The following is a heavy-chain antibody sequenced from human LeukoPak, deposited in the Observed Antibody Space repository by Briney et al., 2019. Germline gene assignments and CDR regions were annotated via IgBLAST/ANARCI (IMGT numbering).Heavy chain of an antibody. J-gene: IGHJ4*02. CDR2: IYYSGST. D-gene: IGHD7-27*01. CDR3: ARRGNWGSWYYFDY. V-gene: IGHV4-59*08. Sequence: PETLSLTCTVSGGSISSYYWSWIRQPPGKGLEWIGYIYYSGSTNYNPSLKSRVTISVDTSKNQFSLKLSSVTAADTAVYYCARRGNWGSWYYFDYWGQGTLVTVSS. CDR1: GGSISSYY.